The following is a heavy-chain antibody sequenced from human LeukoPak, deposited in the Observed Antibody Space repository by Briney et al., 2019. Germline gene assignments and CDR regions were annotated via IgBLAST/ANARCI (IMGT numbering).Heavy chain of an antibody. CDR2: IYYSGST. CDR3: ARGPDDAFDI. V-gene: IGHV4-39*07. J-gene: IGHJ3*02. CDR1: GGSISSSTYY. Sequence: SETLSLTCTVSGGSISSSTYYWGWIRQPPGKGLEWIGSIYYSGSTYYNPSLKSRVTMSVDTSKNQFSLKLSSVTAADTAVYYCARGPDDAFDIWGQGTMVTVSS.